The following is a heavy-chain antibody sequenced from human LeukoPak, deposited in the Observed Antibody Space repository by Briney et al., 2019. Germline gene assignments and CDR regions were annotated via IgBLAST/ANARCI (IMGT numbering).Heavy chain of an antibody. D-gene: IGHD6-13*01. CDR2: IYYSGST. CDR3: ARQRAADAFDI. CDR1: DDSITRGNFY. J-gene: IGHJ3*02. Sequence: PSETLSLTCTVSDDSITRGNFYWAWIRQPPGKGLEWIASIYYSGSTYYNPSLKGRLSISVDTSNNQFSLKLSSVTAADTAVYYCARQRAADAFDIWGQGTLVIV. V-gene: IGHV4-39*01.